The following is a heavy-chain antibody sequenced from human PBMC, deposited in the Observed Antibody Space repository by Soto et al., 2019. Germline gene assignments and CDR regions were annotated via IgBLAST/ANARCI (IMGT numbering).Heavy chain of an antibody. J-gene: IGHJ4*02. CDR3: ARDGAIQQWIVVDY. D-gene: IGHD6-19*01. CDR1: GFTFSSDG. CDR2: IWPDGTYK. V-gene: IGHV3-33*01. Sequence: GGSLRLSCAASGFTFSSDGMHWVRQAPGKGLEWVAVIWPDGTYKYYAESVKGRFTISRDNSKNTLYLQLNSVRVEDTALYYCARDGAIQQWIVVDYWGQGT.